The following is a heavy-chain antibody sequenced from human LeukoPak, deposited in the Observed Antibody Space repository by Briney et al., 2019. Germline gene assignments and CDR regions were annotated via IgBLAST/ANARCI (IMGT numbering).Heavy chain of an antibody. J-gene: IGHJ4*02. CDR1: GYTFTNYG. D-gene: IGHD1-26*01. V-gene: IGHV1-18*01. Sequence: ASVKVSCKASGYTFTNYGITWVRQAPGQGLGWMGWISAYNGNTNYAQGLQGRVTMTTDTSTSTAYMEVRSLRSDDTAVYYCARDYYSGSYYGDYWGQGTLVTVSS. CDR3: ARDYYSGSYYGDY. CDR2: ISAYNGNT.